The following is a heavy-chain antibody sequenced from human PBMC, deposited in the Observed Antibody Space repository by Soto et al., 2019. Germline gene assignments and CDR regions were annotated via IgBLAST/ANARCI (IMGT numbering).Heavy chain of an antibody. CDR2: IYYSGST. D-gene: IGHD3-10*01. V-gene: IGHV4-31*03. J-gene: IGHJ5*02. CDR3: ARVRGSGSYHRLNWFDP. CDR1: GGSISSGGYY. Sequence: QVQLQESGPGLVKPSQTLSLTCTVSGGSISSGGYYWSWIRQHPGKGLEWVGYIYYSGSTYYNPSLNSRVTISVDTSKNQFSLKLSSVTAADTAGYYCARVRGSGSYHRLNWFDPWGQGTLVTVSS.